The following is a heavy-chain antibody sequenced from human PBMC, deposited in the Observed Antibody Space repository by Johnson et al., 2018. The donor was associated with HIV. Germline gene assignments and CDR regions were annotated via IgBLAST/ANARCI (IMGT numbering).Heavy chain of an antibody. J-gene: IGHJ3*02. CDR3: ASEVYRDGFDI. CDR2: ISSNGGST. CDR1: GFTFSSYA. Sequence: VQLVESGGGLVQPGGSLRLSCAASGFTFSSYAMHWVRQAPGKGLEYVSAISSNGGSTYYANSVKGRFTISRDNSKNTLYLQMGSLRAEDMAVYYCASEVYRDGFDIWGQGTVVTVSS. D-gene: IGHD5-12*01. V-gene: IGHV3-64*01.